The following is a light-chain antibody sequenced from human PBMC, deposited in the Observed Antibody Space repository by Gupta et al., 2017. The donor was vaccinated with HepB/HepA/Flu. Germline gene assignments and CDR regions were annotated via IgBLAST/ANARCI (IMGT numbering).Light chain of an antibody. CDR2: AAS. Sequence: DIQMTQSPSSLSASVGDRVTITCRASQSISSYLNWYQQKPGKAPKLLIYAASSLQSGVPSRFSGSGSGTDCTLTISSLQPEDFATYYCQQSDSTPLTFGGGTKVEIK. V-gene: IGKV1-39*01. J-gene: IGKJ4*01. CDR3: QQSDSTPLT. CDR1: QSISSY.